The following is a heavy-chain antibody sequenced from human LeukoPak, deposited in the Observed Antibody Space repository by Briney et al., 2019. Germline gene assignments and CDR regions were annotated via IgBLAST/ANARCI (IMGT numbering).Heavy chain of an antibody. J-gene: IGHJ5*02. V-gene: IGHV4-61*02. CDR3: ARGITGRGRFDP. Sequence: SETLSLTCTVSGGSITSGSFYWAWIRQSAGKGLQWIGRIYSSGITNYNPSLKSRLTMSIDTSKSQFFLNLSSLTAADTAVYYCARGITGRGRFDPWGQGTLVTVSS. CDR2: IYSSGIT. D-gene: IGHD3-10*01. CDR1: GGSITSGSFY.